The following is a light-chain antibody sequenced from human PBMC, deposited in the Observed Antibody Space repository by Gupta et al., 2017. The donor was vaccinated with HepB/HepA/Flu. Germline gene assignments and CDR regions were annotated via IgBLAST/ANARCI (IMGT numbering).Light chain of an antibody. CDR3: QQYNNWPRT. CDR2: GAS. CDR1: ESISSN. V-gene: IGKV3-15*01. J-gene: IGKJ1*01. Sequence: IVMTQSPATLSVSPVERATLSCRASESISSNLAWYQQKPGQAPRLLIYGASTRATGIPARFSGSGSGTEFTLTISSLQSEDFAVYYCQQYNNWPRTFGQGTKVEIK.